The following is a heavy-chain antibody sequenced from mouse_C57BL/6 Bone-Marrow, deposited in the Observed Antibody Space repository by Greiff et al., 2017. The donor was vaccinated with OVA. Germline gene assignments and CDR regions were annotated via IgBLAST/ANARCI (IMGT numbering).Heavy chain of an antibody. Sequence: QVQLQQSGAELARPGASVKLSCKASGYTFTSYGISWVKQRPGQGLEWIGEIYPRSGNTSYNEKFKGKATLTADKSSSTAYMELRSLTSEDSAVYFCARPLLSWFAYWGQGTLVTVSA. CDR2: IYPRSGNT. D-gene: IGHD1-1*01. J-gene: IGHJ3*01. CDR1: GYTFTSYG. CDR3: ARPLLSWFAY. V-gene: IGHV1-81*01.